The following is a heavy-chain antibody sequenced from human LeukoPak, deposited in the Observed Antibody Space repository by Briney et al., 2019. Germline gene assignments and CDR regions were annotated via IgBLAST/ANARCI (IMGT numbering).Heavy chain of an antibody. V-gene: IGHV1-18*01. Sequence: GASVKVSCKASGYTFTSYGISWVRQAPGQGLEWMGWISAYNGNTNYAQKFQGRVTMTSDTSISTAYMELSRLRSDDTAVYYCARAHYYYAMDVWGQGTTVTVSS. CDR2: ISAYNGNT. CDR3: ARAHYYYAMDV. J-gene: IGHJ6*02. CDR1: GYTFTSYG.